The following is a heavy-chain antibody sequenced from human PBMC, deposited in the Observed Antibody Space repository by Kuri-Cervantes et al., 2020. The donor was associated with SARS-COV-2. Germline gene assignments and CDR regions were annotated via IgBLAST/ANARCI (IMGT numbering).Heavy chain of an antibody. CDR3: ARGNYYDSSGYFYYYGMDV. J-gene: IGHJ6*02. CDR2: TRNKANSYTT. Sequence: GGSLRLSCAAPGFTFSSYEMSWFRQAPGKGLEWVGRTRNKANSYTTEYAASVKGRFTISRDDSKNSLYLQMNSLKTEDTAVYYCARGNYYDSSGYFYYYGMDVWGQGTTVTVSS. CDR1: GFTFSSYE. V-gene: IGHV3-72*01. D-gene: IGHD3-22*01.